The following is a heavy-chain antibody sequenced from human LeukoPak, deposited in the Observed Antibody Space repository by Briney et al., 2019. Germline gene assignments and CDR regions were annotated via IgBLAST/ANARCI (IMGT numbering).Heavy chain of an antibody. CDR1: GFTFNTYG. J-gene: IGHJ5*02. Sequence: GGSLRLSCVVSGFTFNTYGMHWVRQAPGKGLEWVTFIRSDGSNEYYADSVKGRFTISRDNAKNSLYLQMNSLRAEDTAVYYCARDLDCSSTSCDNWFDPWGQGTLVTVSS. V-gene: IGHV3-30*02. CDR2: IRSDGSNE. D-gene: IGHD2-2*01. CDR3: ARDLDCSSTSCDNWFDP.